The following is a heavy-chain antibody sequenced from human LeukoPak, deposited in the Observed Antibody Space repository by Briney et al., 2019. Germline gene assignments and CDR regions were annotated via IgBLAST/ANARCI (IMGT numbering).Heavy chain of an antibody. J-gene: IGHJ2*01. CDR2: FMWSRNRA. Sequence: PGRSLRLSCAASGFTFDDDVIHWVRQTPGKGLEWVSNFMWSRNRADYADSVKGRFTISRDSANNLLHLQMNSLRVEDTAFYYCAKEASLTADYRAGSNWFFDLWGRGTLVTVSS. D-gene: IGHD5-12*01. CDR1: GFTFDDDV. CDR3: AKEASLTADYRAGSNWFFDL. V-gene: IGHV3-9*01.